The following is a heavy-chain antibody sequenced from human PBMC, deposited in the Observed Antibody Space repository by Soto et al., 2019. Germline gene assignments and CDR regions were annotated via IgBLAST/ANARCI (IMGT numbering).Heavy chain of an antibody. CDR1: GGTFSSYA. CDR3: ARNPTETGTFEY. D-gene: IGHD7-27*01. V-gene: IGHV1-8*02. Sequence: GASVKVSCKASGGTFSSYAISWVRQAPGQGLEWMGWLKPNGGDTGYAQNFQGRVTLTRNTSTATAYMELTSLTSADTAVYFCARNPTETGTFEYWGQGTPVTVSS. J-gene: IGHJ4*02. CDR2: LKPNGGDT.